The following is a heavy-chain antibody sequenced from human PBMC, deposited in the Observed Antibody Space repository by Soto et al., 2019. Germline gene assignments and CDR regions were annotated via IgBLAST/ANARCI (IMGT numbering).Heavy chain of an antibody. CDR2: IFYSGST. V-gene: IGHV4-59*01. J-gene: IGHJ6*02. CDR1: GGSMNNYY. CDR3: ARVDASSYFQFSFNGLDV. D-gene: IGHD3-10*01. Sequence: PSETLSLTCKVSGGSMNNYYWHWIRQPPGKGLEWIGNIFYSGSTNYSPSVESRVSILVDTSKNQFSLTLRSVTAADTAVYYCARVDASSYFQFSFNGLDVWGQGTTVTVYS.